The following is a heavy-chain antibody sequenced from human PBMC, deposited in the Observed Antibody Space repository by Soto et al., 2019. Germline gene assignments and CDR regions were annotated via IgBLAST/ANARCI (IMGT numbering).Heavy chain of an antibody. CDR3: ARSFGWYAIDQ. J-gene: IGHJ4*02. V-gene: IGHV4-59*12. CDR1: GGSISSYY. D-gene: IGHD6-19*01. CDR2: IYYSAST. Sequence: SETLSLTCTVSGGSISSYYWSWIRQPPGKGLEWIGYIYYSASTNYNPSLKSRVTMSVDKSKNQFSLNLNSVTAADTAVYYCARSFGWYAIDQWGQGTLVTVSS.